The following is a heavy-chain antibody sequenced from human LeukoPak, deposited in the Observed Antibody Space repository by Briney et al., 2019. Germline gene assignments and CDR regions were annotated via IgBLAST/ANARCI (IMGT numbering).Heavy chain of an antibody. V-gene: IGHV4-59*01. CDR2: IYYSGST. CDR3: ARNPGDWFDP. D-gene: IGHD4-17*01. J-gene: IGHJ5*02. Sequence: SETLSLTCTVSGGSISSYYWSWIRQPPGKGLEWIGYIYYSGSTNYNPALKSRVTISVDTSKNQFSLKLSSVTAADTAVYYCARNPGDWFDPWGQGTLVTVSS. CDR1: GGSISSYY.